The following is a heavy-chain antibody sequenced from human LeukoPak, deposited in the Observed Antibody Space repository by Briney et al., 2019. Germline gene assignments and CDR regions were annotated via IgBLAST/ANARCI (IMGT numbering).Heavy chain of an antibody. V-gene: IGHV4-61*02. CDR1: GGSISSGSYY. CDR2: IYTSGST. Sequence: SQTLSLTCTVSGGSISSGSYYWSWIRQPAGKGLEWIGRIYTSGSTNYNPSLKSRVTISVDTSKNQFSLKLSSVTAADTAVYYCARANGWGYHFDYWGQGTLVTVSS. CDR3: ARANGWGYHFDY. J-gene: IGHJ4*02. D-gene: IGHD2-21*01.